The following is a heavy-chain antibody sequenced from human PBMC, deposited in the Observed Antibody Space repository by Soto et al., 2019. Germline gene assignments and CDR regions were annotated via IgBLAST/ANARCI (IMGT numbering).Heavy chain of an antibody. CDR3: ASEDCRNTNCLKGFDY. D-gene: IGHD2-15*01. J-gene: IGHJ4*02. CDR2: INPKSGGP. V-gene: IGHV1-2*02. CDR1: GYTFTDYY. Sequence: ASVKVSCKTSGYTFTDYYMHWVRQAPGQGFEWVGGINPKSGGPKYVPKFQGRVTVTRDTSTSTAYMELNRLTSGDTAVYYCASEDCRNTNCLKGFDYWGQGTLVTVSS.